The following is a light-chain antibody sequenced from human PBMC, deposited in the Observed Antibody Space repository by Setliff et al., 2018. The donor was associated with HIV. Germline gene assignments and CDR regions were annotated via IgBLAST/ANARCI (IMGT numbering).Light chain of an antibody. CDR3: SPYTGTYV. V-gene: IGLV2-14*03. Sequence: QSALAQPASVSGSPGQSITIYCTGTNSDVGGYDYVSWYQQHPGNAPKLMIFDVSKLPSGVSDRFSGSKSCNTASLTISGLQAEDEADYYCSPYTGTYVFGTGTKVTVL. J-gene: IGLJ1*01. CDR2: DVS. CDR1: NSDVGGYDY.